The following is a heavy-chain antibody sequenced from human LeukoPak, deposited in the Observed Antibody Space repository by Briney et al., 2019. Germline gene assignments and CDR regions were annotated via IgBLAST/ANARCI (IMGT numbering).Heavy chain of an antibody. CDR3: ARLVAGPFDY. Sequence: SETLSLTCAVYGGSFSGYYWSWIRQPPGKGLEWIGEINHSGSTNYNPSLKSRVTISVDTSKNQFSLKLSSVTAADTAVYYCARLVAGPFDYWGQGTLVTVSS. V-gene: IGHV4-34*01. D-gene: IGHD6-19*01. J-gene: IGHJ4*02. CDR2: INHSGST. CDR1: GGSFSGYY.